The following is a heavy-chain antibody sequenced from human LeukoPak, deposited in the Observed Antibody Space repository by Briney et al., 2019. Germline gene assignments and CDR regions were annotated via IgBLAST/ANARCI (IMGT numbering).Heavy chain of an antibody. CDR2: INWDGGST. CDR1: GFTFARDT. V-gene: IGHV3-43*01. D-gene: IGHD2-2*01. Sequence: VGSLRLYCAASGFTFARDTMQSVRETQVKSLEWGSLINWDGGSTYYADSVKGRFTISRDNSKNSLFLHMNSLRTEDTAFYYCARDVGCSSTTCYPDYWGQGTLVTVSS. CDR3: ARDVGCSSTTCYPDY. J-gene: IGHJ4*02.